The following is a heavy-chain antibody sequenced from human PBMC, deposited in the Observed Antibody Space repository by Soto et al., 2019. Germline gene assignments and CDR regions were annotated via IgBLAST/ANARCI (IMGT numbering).Heavy chain of an antibody. Sequence: EVQLVESGGGLVQPGGSLRLSCEASGCTFSRRWMTWVRQGRGKGMEWVANIKQDENGKDYVDSVKGRFTISRDNAKNSLYLQMNSLRAEDTAVYYCATHDGPAAAGLVLDFWGQGTLVTVSS. D-gene: IGHD6-13*01. J-gene: IGHJ4*02. CDR3: ATHDGPAAAGLVLDF. CDR2: IKQDENGK. CDR1: GCTFSRRW. V-gene: IGHV3-7*02.